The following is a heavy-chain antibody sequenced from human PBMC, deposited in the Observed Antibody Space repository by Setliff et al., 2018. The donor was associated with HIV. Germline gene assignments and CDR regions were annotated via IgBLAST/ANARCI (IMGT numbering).Heavy chain of an antibody. CDR2: INHSGST. CDR1: GGSISSSNW. J-gene: IGHJ3*01. Sequence: SETLSLTCAVSGGSISSSNWWSWVRQPPGKGLEWIGEINHSGSTNYNPSLKSRVTISVDTSKNQFSLKLSSVTAADTAVYYCARGRALGVWGQGTMVTVSS. V-gene: IGHV4-4*02. D-gene: IGHD3-3*02. CDR3: ARGRALGV.